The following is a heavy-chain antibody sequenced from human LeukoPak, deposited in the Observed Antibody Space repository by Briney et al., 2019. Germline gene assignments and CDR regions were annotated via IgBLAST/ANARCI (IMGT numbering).Heavy chain of an antibody. Sequence: ASVKVSCKASGYTFTSYGISWVRQAPGQGLEWMGWISAYNGNTNCAQKLQGRVTMTTDTSTSTAYMELRSLRSDDTAVYYCARLHYDILTGYYNQFLDYWGQGTLVTVSS. CDR3: ARLHYDILTGYYNQFLDY. V-gene: IGHV1-18*01. D-gene: IGHD3-9*01. J-gene: IGHJ4*02. CDR1: GYTFTSYG. CDR2: ISAYNGNT.